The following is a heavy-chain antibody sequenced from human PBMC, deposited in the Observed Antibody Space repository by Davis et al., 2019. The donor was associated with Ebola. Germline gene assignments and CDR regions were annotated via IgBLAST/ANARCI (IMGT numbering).Heavy chain of an antibody. J-gene: IGHJ2*01. CDR1: GGSFSDYY. CDR2: INRRGRA. Sequence: PSETLSLTCAVYGGSFSDYYWSWIRQPPGKGLEWIGEINRRGRAYYNPSLKSRVTISVDTSKNQFSLKLSSVTAADTAVYYCAREREPDWYFDLWGRGTLVTVSS. CDR3: AREREPDWYFDL. V-gene: IGHV4-34*01. D-gene: IGHD1-14*01.